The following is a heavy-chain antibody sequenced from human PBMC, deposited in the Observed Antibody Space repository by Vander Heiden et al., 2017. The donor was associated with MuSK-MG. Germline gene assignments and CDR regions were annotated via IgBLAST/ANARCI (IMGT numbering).Heavy chain of an antibody. D-gene: IGHD2-15*01. V-gene: IGHV3-23*01. Sequence: EVQLLEAGGGLVQPGGSLRLSCAASGFTFSSYAMSWVRQAPGRGLGWVSAISGSGGSTYYADSVKGRFTISRDNSKNTLYLQMNSLRAEDTAVYYCAKDQVGGRGGYFDYWGQGTLVTVSS. CDR1: GFTFSSYA. CDR3: AKDQVGGRGGYFDY. J-gene: IGHJ4*02. CDR2: ISGSGGST.